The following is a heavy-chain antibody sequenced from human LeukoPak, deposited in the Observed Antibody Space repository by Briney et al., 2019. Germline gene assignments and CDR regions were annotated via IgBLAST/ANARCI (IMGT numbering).Heavy chain of an antibody. CDR2: INWNGDRT. J-gene: IGHJ4*02. V-gene: IGHV3-20*04. CDR3: ARKGYYGSGTYLDY. CDR1: GFTFDDYG. D-gene: IGHD3-10*01. Sequence: PGGSLRLSCAASGFTFDDYGLSWVGPAAGKGVAWVSGINWNGDRTGYADSVRDRFTNSRDNAKNSLYLQMKSLRAEDTALYYCARKGYYGSGTYLDYWGQGPLVTVSS.